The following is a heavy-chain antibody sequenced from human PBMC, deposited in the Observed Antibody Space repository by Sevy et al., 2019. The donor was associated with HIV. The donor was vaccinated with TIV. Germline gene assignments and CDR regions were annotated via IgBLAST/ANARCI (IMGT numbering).Heavy chain of an antibody. Sequence: SESLSLTCTVSGGSISSYYWSWIRQPPGKGLEWIGYIYYSGSTNYNPSLKSRVTISVDTSKNQCSLKLSSVTAADTAVYYDVRGAASGTRYYYYGMDVWGQGTTVTVSS. CDR1: GGSISSYY. D-gene: IGHD6-13*01. J-gene: IGHJ6*02. CDR3: VRGAASGTRYYYYGMDV. V-gene: IGHV4-59*12. CDR2: IYYSGST.